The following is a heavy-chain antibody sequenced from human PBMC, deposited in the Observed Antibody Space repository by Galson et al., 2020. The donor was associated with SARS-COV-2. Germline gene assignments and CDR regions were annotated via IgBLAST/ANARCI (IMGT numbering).Heavy chain of an antibody. D-gene: IGHD3-16*01. CDR1: VFTFDKYS. CDR2: ISWNSGTI. Sequence: SLKISCAASVFTFDKYSMHWVRQAPGKGLELVSGISWNSGTIDYGDSVKGRFTISRDNAKNSLYLQMNSLKAEDTALYYCAKGSWGYPIGVWGQGTKVTGSS. J-gene: IGHJ3*01. V-gene: IGHV3-9*01. CDR3: AKGSWGYPIGV.